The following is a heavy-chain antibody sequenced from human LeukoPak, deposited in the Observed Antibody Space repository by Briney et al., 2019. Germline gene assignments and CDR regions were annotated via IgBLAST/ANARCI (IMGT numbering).Heavy chain of an antibody. V-gene: IGHV4-59*01. Sequence: PSETLSLTCTVSGGSISSYYWSWIRQPPGKGLEWIGYIYYSGSTNYNPSLKSRVTISVDTSKNQFSLKLSSVTAAGAAVYYCARARYFDLWGRGTLVTVSS. CDR1: GGSISSYY. J-gene: IGHJ2*01. CDR2: IYYSGST. CDR3: ARARYFDL.